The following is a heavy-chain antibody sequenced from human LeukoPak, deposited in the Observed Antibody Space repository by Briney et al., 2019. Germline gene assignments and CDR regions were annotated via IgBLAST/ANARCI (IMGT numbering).Heavy chain of an antibody. V-gene: IGHV3-53*01. J-gene: IGHJ4*02. CDR1: GFTVSSNY. D-gene: IGHD2-15*01. CDR2: IYSGGST. CDR3: ARGHTGYGSPDYFDY. Sequence: GGSLRLSCAASGFTVSSNYMSWVRQAPGKGLEWVSVIYSGGSTYYADSVKGRFTISRDNSKNTLYLQMNSLRAEDTAVYYCARGHTGYGSPDYFDYWGQGTLVTVSS.